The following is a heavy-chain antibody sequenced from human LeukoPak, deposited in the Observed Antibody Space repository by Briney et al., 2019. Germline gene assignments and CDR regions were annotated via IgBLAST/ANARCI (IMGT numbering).Heavy chain of an antibody. CDR1: VGTFSSYA. D-gene: IGHD1-26*01. CDR2: IIPILGIA. J-gene: IGHJ4*02. V-gene: IGHV1-69*04. Sequence: ASVNVSCKASVGTFSSYAISWVRQAPGQGLEWMGRIIPILGIANYAQKFQGRVTITADKSTSTAYMELSSLRSEDTAVYYCASSARVGATRGFDYWGQGTLVTVSS. CDR3: ASSARVGATRGFDY.